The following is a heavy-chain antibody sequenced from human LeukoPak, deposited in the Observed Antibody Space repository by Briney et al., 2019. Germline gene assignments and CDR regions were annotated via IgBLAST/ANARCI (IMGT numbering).Heavy chain of an antibody. J-gene: IGHJ4*02. CDR3: ARFRAAWELLQIPIDY. Sequence: PGGSLRLSCAASGFTFSSYSMNWVRQAPGKGLEWVSSISSSSSYIYYADSVKGRFTISRDNSKNTLYLQMNSLRAEDTAVYYCARFRAAWELLQIPIDYWGQGTLVTVSS. D-gene: IGHD1-26*01. CDR1: GFTFSSYS. V-gene: IGHV3-21*01. CDR2: ISSSSSYI.